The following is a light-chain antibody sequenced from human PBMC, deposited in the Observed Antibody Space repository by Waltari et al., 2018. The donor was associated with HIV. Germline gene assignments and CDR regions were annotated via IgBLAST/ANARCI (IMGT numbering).Light chain of an antibody. CDR1: SSNIGSNT. CDR3: AAWDDSLNGVV. CDR2: SNN. V-gene: IGLV1-44*01. J-gene: IGLJ2*01. Sequence: QSVLTQPPSASGTPGQRVTLSCSGSSSNIGSNTVTWYQQLPGTAPKLLIHSNNQRPSGVPDRFSGSKSGTSASLAISGLQSEDEADYYCAAWDDSLNGVVFGGGTKLTVL.